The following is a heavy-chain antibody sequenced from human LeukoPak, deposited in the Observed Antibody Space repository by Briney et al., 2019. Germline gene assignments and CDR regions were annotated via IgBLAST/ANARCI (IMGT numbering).Heavy chain of an antibody. D-gene: IGHD3-10*01. CDR1: GGSISSGGYY. CDR3: ARDSGLHHMSCGMDV. V-gene: IGHV4-31*03. J-gene: IGHJ6*02. Sequence: SQTLSLTCTVSGGSISSGGYYWSWIRQHPGKGLEWIGYIYYSGSTYYNPSLKSRVTISVDTSKNQFSLKLSSVTAADTAVYYCARDSGLHHMSCGMDVWGQGTTVTVSS. CDR2: IYYSGST.